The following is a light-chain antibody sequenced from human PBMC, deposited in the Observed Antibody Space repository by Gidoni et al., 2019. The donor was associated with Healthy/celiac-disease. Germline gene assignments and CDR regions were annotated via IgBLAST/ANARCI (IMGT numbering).Light chain of an antibody. CDR1: QSISSY. CDR3: QQSYSNPIA. CDR2: AAS. Sequence: IQTTQSPSSLSASVGDRVTITCRASQSISSYLDWYQQKPGKAPKLLIYAASSLQSGVPSRFSGSGSGTDFTLTISSLQPEDFATYYCQQSYSNPIAFGRGTKVEIK. J-gene: IGKJ3*01. V-gene: IGKV1-39*01.